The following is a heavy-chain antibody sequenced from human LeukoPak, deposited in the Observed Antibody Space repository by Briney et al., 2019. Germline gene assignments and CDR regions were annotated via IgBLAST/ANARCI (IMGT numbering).Heavy chain of an antibody. CDR2: IYTSGST. D-gene: IGHD3-3*01. J-gene: IGHJ6*03. CDR1: GGSISSYC. V-gene: IGHV4-4*07. Sequence: PSETLSLTCTVSGGSISSYCWSWIRQPAGKGLEWIGRIYTSGSTNYNPSLKSRVTMSVDTSKNQFSLKLSSVTAADTAVYYCARESANASIFGVVINYYYYYYYMDVWGKGTTVTVSS. CDR3: ARESANASIFGVVINYYYYYYYMDV.